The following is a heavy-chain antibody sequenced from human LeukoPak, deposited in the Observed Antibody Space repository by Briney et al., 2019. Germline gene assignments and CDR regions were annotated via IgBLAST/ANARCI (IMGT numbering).Heavy chain of an antibody. CDR2: IRGSGDGT. V-gene: IGHV3-23*01. CDR3: TNPNSPIFNY. J-gene: IGHJ4*02. CDR1: GFPFSSYA. Sequence: PGGSLRLSCAASGFPFSSYAMSWVRQAPGKGLEWVSTIRGSGDGTVYADSVKGRFTISRDNSKNTLYLQMNNLRAEDTAVYHCTNPNSPIFNYWGQGSLVTVSS. D-gene: IGHD2-21*01.